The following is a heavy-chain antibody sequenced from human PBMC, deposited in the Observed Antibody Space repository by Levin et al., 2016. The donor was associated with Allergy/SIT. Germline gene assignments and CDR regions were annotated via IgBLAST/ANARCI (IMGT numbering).Heavy chain of an antibody. CDR3: ARDLTGPRYKTNWTPGY. CDR1: GFAVSGSY. D-gene: IGHD3-9*01. J-gene: IGHJ4*02. V-gene: IGHV3-53*01. CDR2: LYSGGSA. Sequence: GGSLRLSCVASGFAVSGSYFSWVRQAPGKGLQWVSALYSGGSAYYAASVKGRFTISRDSSKNTIYLQMNSLTVEDTAVYYCARDLTGPRYKTNWTPGYWGLGTLVTVSS.